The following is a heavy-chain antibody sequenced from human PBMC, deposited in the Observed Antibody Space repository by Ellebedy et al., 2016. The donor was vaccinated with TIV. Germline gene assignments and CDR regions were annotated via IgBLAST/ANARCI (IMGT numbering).Heavy chain of an antibody. D-gene: IGHD6-25*01. CDR3: ARETAAGPVDFPH. CDR2: INAYNGNT. CDR1: GYSFTSYG. V-gene: IGHV1-18*04. Sequence: AASVKVSCKASGYSFTSYGISWVRQAPGQGLEWMGWINAYNGNTNIAQKFQGRVTMTTDTSTSTAYMEVRRLRSDDTAVYYCARETAAGPVDFPHWGQGTLVTVSS. J-gene: IGHJ1*01.